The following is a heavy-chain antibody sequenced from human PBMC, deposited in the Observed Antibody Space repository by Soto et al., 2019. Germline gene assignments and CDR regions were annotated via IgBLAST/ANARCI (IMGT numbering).Heavy chain of an antibody. CDR1: GGSFSGYY. Sequence: QVHLQQWGAGLLKPSETLSLTCAVYGGSFSGYYWSWIRQPPGKGLEWIGEINHSGSTNYNPSLKSRVSISVGTSNNQFSLKLSSVTAADTAVYYCARGRGDGYNQHWYFDLXXXXTLVTVXS. D-gene: IGHD3-10*01. V-gene: IGHV4-34*01. CDR3: ARGRGDGYNQHWYFDL. CDR2: INHSGST. J-gene: IGHJ2*01.